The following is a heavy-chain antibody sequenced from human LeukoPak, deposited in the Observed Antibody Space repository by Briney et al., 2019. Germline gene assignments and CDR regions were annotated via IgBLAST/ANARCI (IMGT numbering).Heavy chain of an antibody. CDR3: TQRGSSFDY. CDR1: GFIFTDYW. V-gene: IGHV3-73*01. CDR2: IRSKANSYAT. Sequence: GGSLRLSCAASGFIFTDYWMNWVRQASGKGLEWVGRIRSKANSYATAYAASVKGRFTISRDDSKNTAYLQMNSLKTEDTAVYYCTQRGSSFDYWGQGTLVTVSS. J-gene: IGHJ4*02. D-gene: IGHD3-16*01.